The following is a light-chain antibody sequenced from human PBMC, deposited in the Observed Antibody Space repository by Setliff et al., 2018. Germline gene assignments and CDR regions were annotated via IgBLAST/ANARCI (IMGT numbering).Light chain of an antibody. Sequence: QSALTQPPSASGSPGQSVTISCTGTSSVVGGYNYVSWYQQHPGKAPKLMIYEVTKRPPGVPARFSGSNSGNTASLTVSGLQAEDEADYYCLSYTSESTHALFAGGTKVTVL. CDR3: LSYTSESTHAL. V-gene: IGLV2-8*01. CDR1: SSVVGGYNY. J-gene: IGLJ2*01. CDR2: EVT.